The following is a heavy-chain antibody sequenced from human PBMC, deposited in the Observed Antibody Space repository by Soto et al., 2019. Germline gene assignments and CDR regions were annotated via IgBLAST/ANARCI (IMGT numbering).Heavy chain of an antibody. CDR3: ARGPRPDF. J-gene: IGHJ4*02. Sequence: SETLSLTCTVSGGSFSGYYWSWIRQPPGKGLEWIGEINHSGSPSYNSSLKSRATITIDTSKKEFHLKVTSVTAADAGVYFCARGPRPDFWGQGILVTVSS. CDR1: GGSFSGYY. V-gene: IGHV4-34*01. CDR2: INHSGSP. D-gene: IGHD6-25*01.